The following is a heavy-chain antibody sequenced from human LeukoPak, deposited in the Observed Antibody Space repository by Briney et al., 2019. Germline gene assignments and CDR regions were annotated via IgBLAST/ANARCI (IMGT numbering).Heavy chain of an antibody. Sequence: PSETLSLTCTVPDGSISSYFWSWIRQPPGKGLEWIGYIYYTGMTNSNPSLKSRVTISMDTSKNQFSLNLRSVTAADTAIYYCARHGRMVIMLNFSTCIDEWGQGTLVTVSS. CDR3: ARHGRMVIMLNFSTCIDE. V-gene: IGHV4-59*08. J-gene: IGHJ4*02. CDR2: IYYTGMT. D-gene: IGHD2-8*01. CDR1: DGSISSYF.